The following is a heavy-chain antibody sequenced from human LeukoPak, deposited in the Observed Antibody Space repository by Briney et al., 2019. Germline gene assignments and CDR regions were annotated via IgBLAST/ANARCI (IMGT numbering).Heavy chain of an antibody. Sequence: GGSLRLSCAASRFTFSSYSMNWVRQAPGKGLEWVSATSGNGAKTYYADSVRGRFTISRDNSKNTLYLQMNSLRAEDTAVYYCAKDFGWPFDYWGQGTLVTVSS. CDR1: RFTFSSYS. D-gene: IGHD6-19*01. CDR2: TSGNGAKT. V-gene: IGHV3-23*01. J-gene: IGHJ4*02. CDR3: AKDFGWPFDY.